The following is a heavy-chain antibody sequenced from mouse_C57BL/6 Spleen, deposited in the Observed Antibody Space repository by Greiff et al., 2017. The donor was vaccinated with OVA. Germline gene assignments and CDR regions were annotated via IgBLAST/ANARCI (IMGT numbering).Heavy chain of an antibody. D-gene: IGHD1-1*01. V-gene: IGHV1-69*01. CDR2: IDPSDSYT. Sequence: QVQLQQPGAELVMPGASVKLSCKASGYTFTSYWMHWVKQRPGQGLEWIGEIDPSDSYTNYNQKFKGKSTLTVDKSSSTAYMQLSSLTSEDSAVYYCARDYGSSYGFGYWGQGTTLTVSS. J-gene: IGHJ2*01. CDR1: GYTFTSYW. CDR3: ARDYGSSYGFGY.